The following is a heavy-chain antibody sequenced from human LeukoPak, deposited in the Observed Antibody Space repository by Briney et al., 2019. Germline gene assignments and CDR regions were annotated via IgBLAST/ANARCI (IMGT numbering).Heavy chain of an antibody. CDR1: GYSISSGYQ. CDR2: IYHSGSA. D-gene: IGHD2-2*01. Sequence: SETLSLTCAVSGYSISSGYQWAWIRQSPGKGLEWIGTIYHSGSAHYNPSLKSRVTISVETSKNQFSLKMYSVTAADTAVYYCAGDPRWLTPDCTSTSCYENYFDPWGQGTLVTVSS. V-gene: IGHV4-38-2*02. J-gene: IGHJ5*02. CDR3: AGDPRWLTPDCTSTSCYENYFDP.